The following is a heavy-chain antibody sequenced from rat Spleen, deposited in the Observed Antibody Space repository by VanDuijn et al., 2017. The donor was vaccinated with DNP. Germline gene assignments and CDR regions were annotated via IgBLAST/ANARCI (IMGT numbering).Heavy chain of an antibody. CDR1: GFSLTSYH. Sequence: QVQLKESGPGLVQPSQTLSLTCTVSGFSLTSYHVHWVRQPPGKGLEWMGVMWSEGDTSYDSVLKSRLTISRDTSKSQVFLKMNSVQTEDTAMYFCARSGYYSSIPGYVMDAWGQGASVTVSS. V-gene: IGHV2-32*01. CDR2: MWSEGDT. J-gene: IGHJ4*01. D-gene: IGHD1-2*01. CDR3: ARSGYYSSIPGYVMDA.